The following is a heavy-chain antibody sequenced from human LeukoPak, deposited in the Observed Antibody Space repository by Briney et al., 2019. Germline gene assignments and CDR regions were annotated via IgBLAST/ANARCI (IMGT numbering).Heavy chain of an antibody. CDR1: GYTFTSYD. CDR3: ARFGPRYDDAFDI. CDR2: TNPNSGNT. J-gene: IGHJ3*02. Sequence: ASVKVSCKASGYTFTSYDINWVRQATGQGLEWMGWTNPNSGNTGYAQKFQGRVTMTRNTSISTAYMELSSLRSEDTAVYYRARFGPRYDDAFDIWGQGTMVTVSS. V-gene: IGHV1-8*01. D-gene: IGHD3-10*01.